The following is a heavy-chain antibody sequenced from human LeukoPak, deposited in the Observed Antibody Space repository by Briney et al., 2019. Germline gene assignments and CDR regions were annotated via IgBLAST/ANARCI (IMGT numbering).Heavy chain of an antibody. J-gene: IGHJ2*01. Sequence: GGSLRLSCAASGFTFSSYGMHWVRQAPGKGLEWVAVIWYDGSNKYYADSVKGRFTISRDNSKNTLYLQMNSLRAEDTAVYYCARDRGVAQPSSNWYFGLWGRGTLVTVSS. CDR1: GFTFSSYG. D-gene: IGHD1-14*01. CDR2: IWYDGSNK. CDR3: ARDRGVAQPSSNWYFGL. V-gene: IGHV3-33*01.